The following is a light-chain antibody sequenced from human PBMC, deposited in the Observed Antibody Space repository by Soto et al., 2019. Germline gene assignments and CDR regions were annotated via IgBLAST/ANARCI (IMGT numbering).Light chain of an antibody. J-gene: IGKJ1*01. CDR1: QSVSSSY. Sequence: EVVLTQSPGTLSMSPGDRATLSCRASQSVSSSYLAWYQHQPGQAPRLLIFGASSRATGIPDRFSGSGSGTDFSLTISRLEPEDFAVYYCQQYASSPRTFGQGTKVELK. V-gene: IGKV3-20*01. CDR2: GAS. CDR3: QQYASSPRT.